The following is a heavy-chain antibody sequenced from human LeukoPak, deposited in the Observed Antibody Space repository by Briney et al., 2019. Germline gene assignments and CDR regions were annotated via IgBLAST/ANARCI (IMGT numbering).Heavy chain of an antibody. CDR1: GGSISNYY. Sequence: PSETLSLTCIVSGGSISNYYWSWIRQPPGKGLEWIGYIYYSGSTNYNPSLKGRVTISVDTSKNQFSLKLSSVTAADTAVYYCARDFRLDYWGQGALVTVSS. V-gene: IGHV4-59*01. J-gene: IGHJ4*02. CDR3: ARDFRLDY. CDR2: IYYSGST.